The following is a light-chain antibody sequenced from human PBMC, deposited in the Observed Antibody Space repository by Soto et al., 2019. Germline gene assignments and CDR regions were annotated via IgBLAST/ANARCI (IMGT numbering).Light chain of an antibody. CDR1: QRVSKW. Sequence: EIVLTQSPATLSLSPGERATLSCRASQRVSKWLAWYQQRPGQAPRLLIYEASNRATGIPARFSGSGSGTDCTLTIISREPQDSAAYYCRQRSNSPPYTFGQGTKLEIK. V-gene: IGKV3-11*01. CDR3: RQRSNSPPYT. J-gene: IGKJ2*01. CDR2: EAS.